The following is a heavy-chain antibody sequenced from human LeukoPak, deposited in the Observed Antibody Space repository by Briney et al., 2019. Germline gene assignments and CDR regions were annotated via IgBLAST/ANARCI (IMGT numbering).Heavy chain of an antibody. Sequence: GGSLRLSCAASGFIFSSYEMSWVRQAPGKGLEWVSYISSSGRTMYYADSVKGRFTVSRDNAKNSLYLQMNSLRAEDTAIYYCARDNYSACRYFDHWGQGTLVTVSS. CDR1: GFIFSSYE. CDR3: ARDNYSACRYFDH. J-gene: IGHJ4*02. D-gene: IGHD1-26*01. V-gene: IGHV3-48*03. CDR2: ISSSGRTM.